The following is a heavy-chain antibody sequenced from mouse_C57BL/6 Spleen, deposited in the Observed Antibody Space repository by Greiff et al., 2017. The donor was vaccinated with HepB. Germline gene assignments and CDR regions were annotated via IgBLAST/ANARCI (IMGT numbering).Heavy chain of an antibody. V-gene: IGHV2-2*01. D-gene: IGHD2-4*01. Sequence: QVHVKQSGPGLVQPSQSLSITCTVSGFSLTSYGLHWVRQSPGKGLEWLGVIWSGGSTDYNAAFISRLSISKDNSKSQVFFKMNSLQADDTAIYYCARKIYDYDEGYAMDYWGQGTSVTVSS. CDR2: IWSGGST. CDR1: GFSLTSYG. J-gene: IGHJ4*01. CDR3: ARKIYDYDEGYAMDY.